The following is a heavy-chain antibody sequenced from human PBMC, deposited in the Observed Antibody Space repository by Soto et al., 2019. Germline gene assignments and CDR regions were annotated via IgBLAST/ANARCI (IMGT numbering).Heavy chain of an antibody. CDR2: ISPYKGDT. Sequence: QVQLVQSGPEMKEPGASVKVSCQASNYDFRDYGFSWVRQAPGQGLEWMGWISPYKGDTNYAQKFQGRVTSTTDSSTNTAYMESRILRSDDTAMYYCERELAPYDPTSSVVVARFDYWGQGTLVTVSS. CDR3: ERELAPYDPTSSVVVARFDY. D-gene: IGHD2-21*01. V-gene: IGHV1-18*01. CDR1: NYDFRDYG. J-gene: IGHJ4*02.